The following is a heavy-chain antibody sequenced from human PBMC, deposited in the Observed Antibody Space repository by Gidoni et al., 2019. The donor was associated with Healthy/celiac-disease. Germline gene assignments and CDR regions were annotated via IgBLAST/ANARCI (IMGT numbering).Heavy chain of an antibody. CDR1: GFPFSDYY. V-gene: IGHV3-11*06. J-gene: IGHJ5*02. CDR2: ISSSSSYT. CDR3: ARDHYYGSGSYGWFDP. D-gene: IGHD3-10*01. Sequence: QVQLVESGGGLVKPGGSLRLSCAASGFPFSDYYMSWIRQAPGKGLEWVSYISSSSSYTNYADSVKGRFTISRDNAKNSLYLQMNSLRAEDTAVYYCARDHYYGSGSYGWFDPWGQGTLVTVSS.